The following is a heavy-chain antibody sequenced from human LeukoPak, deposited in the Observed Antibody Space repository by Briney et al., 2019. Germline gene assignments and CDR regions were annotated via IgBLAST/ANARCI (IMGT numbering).Heavy chain of an antibody. Sequence: GGSLRLSCAAPGFTFKTFAMSWVRQAPGKGLEWVSAISPTGDNIYYADSVKGRFTISRDNSRNTLYLQMNSLRVEDTAIYYCAKDLRHRTTCNCYGWLDPWGQGTLVTVSS. D-gene: IGHD2/OR15-2a*01. V-gene: IGHV3-23*01. J-gene: IGHJ5*02. CDR2: ISPTGDNI. CDR3: AKDLRHRTTCNCYGWLDP. CDR1: GFTFKTFA.